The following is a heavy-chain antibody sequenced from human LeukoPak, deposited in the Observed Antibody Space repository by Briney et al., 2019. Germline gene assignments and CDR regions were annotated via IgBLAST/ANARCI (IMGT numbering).Heavy chain of an antibody. V-gene: IGHV3-23*01. J-gene: IGHJ4*02. D-gene: IGHD2-15*01. CDR2: ISGSGGTT. Sequence: GGSLRLSCAAAGFTFPNFAMSWVRQAPGKGLEWVSAISGSGGTTYYADAGKGRFTISRDNSKNTLYLQMNSLSAEDTAEYYCAKGETEGGGLAHAYWGQGTLVTVAS. CDR1: GFTFPNFA. CDR3: AKGETEGGGLAHAY.